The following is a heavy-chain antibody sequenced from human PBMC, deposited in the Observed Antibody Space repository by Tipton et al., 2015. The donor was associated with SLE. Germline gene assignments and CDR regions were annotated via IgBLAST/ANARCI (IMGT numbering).Heavy chain of an antibody. J-gene: IGHJ3*02. CDR3: ASPLWFGELLYAFDI. V-gene: IGHV1-2*02. Sequence: QSGAEVKKPGASVKVSCKASGYTFTGYYMHWVRQAPGQGLEWMGWINPNSGGTNYAQKFQGRVTMTRDTSISTAYMELSRLRSGDTAVYYCASPLWFGELLYAFDIWGQGTMVAVSS. CDR1: GYTFTGYY. D-gene: IGHD3-10*01. CDR2: INPNSGGT.